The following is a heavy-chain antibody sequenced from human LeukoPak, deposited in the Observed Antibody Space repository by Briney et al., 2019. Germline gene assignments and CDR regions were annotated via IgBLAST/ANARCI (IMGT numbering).Heavy chain of an antibody. D-gene: IGHD3-22*01. CDR2: IYYSGST. J-gene: IGHJ1*01. CDR3: ARGFQYYYDSSGYPVGYPIQH. CDR1: GGSISSGGYY. V-gene: IGHV4-31*03. Sequence: SQTLSLTCTVSGGSISSGGYYWSWIRQHPGKGLEWIGHIYYSGSTYYNPSLKSRVTISVDTSKNQFSLKLSSVTAADTAVYYCARGFQYYYDSSGYPVGYPIQHWGQGTLVTVSS.